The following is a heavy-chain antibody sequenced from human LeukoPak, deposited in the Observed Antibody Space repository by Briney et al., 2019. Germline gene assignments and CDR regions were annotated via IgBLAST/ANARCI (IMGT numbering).Heavy chain of an antibody. CDR2: IYYSGST. V-gene: IGHV4-59*01. D-gene: IGHD3-22*01. CDR1: GGSISSYY. CDR3: ARDSSGYYYKAFDI. Sequence: SETLSLTCTVSGGSISSYYWSWIRQPPGKGLEWIGYIYYSGSTNYNPSLKSRVTISVDTSKNQFSLKLSSVTAADTAVYYCARDSSGYYYKAFDIWGQGTMVTVSS. J-gene: IGHJ3*02.